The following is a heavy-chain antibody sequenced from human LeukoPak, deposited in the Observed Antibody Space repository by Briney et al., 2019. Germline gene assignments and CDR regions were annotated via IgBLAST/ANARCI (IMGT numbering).Heavy chain of an antibody. CDR3: AREGDYYDSSGYDPGAFDI. Sequence: ASVKVSCKASGYTFTSYYMHWVRQAPRQGLEWMGIINPSGGSTSYAQKFQGRVTMTRDPSTSTVYMELSSLRSEDTAVYYCAREGDYYDSSGYDPGAFDIWGQGTMVTVSS. CDR2: INPSGGST. J-gene: IGHJ3*02. V-gene: IGHV1-46*01. D-gene: IGHD3-22*01. CDR1: GYTFTSYY.